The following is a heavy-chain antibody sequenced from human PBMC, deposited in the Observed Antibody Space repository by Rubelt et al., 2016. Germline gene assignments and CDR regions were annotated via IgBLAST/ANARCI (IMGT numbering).Heavy chain of an antibody. CDR1: GYTFTSYA. J-gene: IGHJ4*02. V-gene: IGHV7-4-1*02. CDR2: INTNTGNP. D-gene: IGHD6-13*01. Sequence: QVQLVQSGSELKKPGASAKVSCKASGYTFTSYAMNWVRQAPGQGLEWMGWINTNTGNPTYAQGFTGRFVSSLDTSVSTAYLQISSLKAEDTAVYYCARVIAAAGRDGNYFDYWGQGTLVTVSS. CDR3: ARVIAAAGRDGNYFDY.